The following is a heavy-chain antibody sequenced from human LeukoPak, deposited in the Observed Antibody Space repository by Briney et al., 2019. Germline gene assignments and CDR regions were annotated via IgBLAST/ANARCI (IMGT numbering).Heavy chain of an antibody. J-gene: IGHJ6*03. Sequence: GGSLRLSCAASGFTVSSNYMSWVRQAPGKGLECVSFIYSGGNIYYADSVKGRFTISRDNSKNTLFLQMNSLRAEDSAVYYCARNQFGQQLVNYYMDVWGKGTTVTVSS. V-gene: IGHV3-53*01. CDR2: IYSGGNI. CDR1: GFTVSSNY. CDR3: ARNQFGQQLVNYYMDV. D-gene: IGHD6-13*01.